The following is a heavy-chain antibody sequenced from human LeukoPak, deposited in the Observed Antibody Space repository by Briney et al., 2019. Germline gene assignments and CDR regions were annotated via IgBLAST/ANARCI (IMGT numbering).Heavy chain of an antibody. Sequence: ASVKVSCKASGYTFISYGISWVRQAPGQGLEWMGWINSYTGNTNYAQKYQDRVTMTTDISTSTAYMELRSLTSDDTAVYYCARVFGYYYYMDVWGKGTTVTVSS. CDR1: GYTFISYG. D-gene: IGHD3-16*01. CDR3: ARVFGYYYYMDV. V-gene: IGHV1-18*01. CDR2: INSYTGNT. J-gene: IGHJ6*03.